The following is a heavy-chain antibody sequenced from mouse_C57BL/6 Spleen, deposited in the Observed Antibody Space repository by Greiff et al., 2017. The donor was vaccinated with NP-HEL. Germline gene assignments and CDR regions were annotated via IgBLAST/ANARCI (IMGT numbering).Heavy chain of an antibody. CDR1: GFTFSDYG. CDR3: ARRSYYGNYESAMDY. D-gene: IGHD2-1*01. V-gene: IGHV5-17*01. CDR2: ISSGSSTI. Sequence: EVKVVESGGGLVKPGGSLKLSCAASGFTFSDYGMHWVRQAPEKGLEWVAYISSGSSTIYYADTVKGRFTITRDNAKNTLFLQLTSLRSEDTAMYYCARRSYYGNYESAMDYWGQGTSVTVSS. J-gene: IGHJ4*01.